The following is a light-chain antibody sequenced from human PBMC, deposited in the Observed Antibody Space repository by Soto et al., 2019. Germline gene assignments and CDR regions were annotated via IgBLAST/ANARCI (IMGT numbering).Light chain of an antibody. J-gene: IGKJ1*01. V-gene: IGKV4-1*01. CDR1: QSVLY. Sequence: DIVMTQSPDSLAVSLGERATINCKSSQSVLYLAWYQQKPGQPPKLLIYWASTRESGVPARFSGSGSGTDFTLTISSLQAEDVAVYYCQQYYSTPWTFGQGTRVEIK. CDR3: QQYYSTPWT. CDR2: WAS.